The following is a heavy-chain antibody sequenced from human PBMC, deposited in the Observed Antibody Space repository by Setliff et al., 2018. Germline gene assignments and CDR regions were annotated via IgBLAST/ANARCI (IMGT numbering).Heavy chain of an antibody. J-gene: IGHJ4*02. CDR2: IYYSGST. Sequence: PSETLSLTCAVYGGSISSGDYYWSWIRQPPGKGLEWIGYIYYSGSTYYNPSLKSRVTISVDTSKNQFSLKLSSVTAADTAVYYCAREVSGSYYGSFDYWGQGTLVTVSS. CDR3: AREVSGSYYGSFDY. D-gene: IGHD1-26*01. CDR1: GGSISSGDYY. V-gene: IGHV4-30-4*08.